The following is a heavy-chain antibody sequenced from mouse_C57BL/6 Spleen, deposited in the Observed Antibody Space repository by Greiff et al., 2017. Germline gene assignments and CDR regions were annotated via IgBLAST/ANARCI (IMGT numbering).Heavy chain of an antibody. CDR3: ARRDYYSNLMDY. CDR1: GYTFTSYW. Sequence: QVQLQQPGAELVMPGASVKLSCKASGYTFTSYWMHWVKQRPGQGLEWIGEIDPSDSYTNYNQKFKGKSTLTVDKSSSTAYMQLSSLKSEDSAVSYCARRDYYSNLMDYWGQGTSVTVSS. V-gene: IGHV1-69*01. D-gene: IGHD2-5*01. CDR2: IDPSDSYT. J-gene: IGHJ4*01.